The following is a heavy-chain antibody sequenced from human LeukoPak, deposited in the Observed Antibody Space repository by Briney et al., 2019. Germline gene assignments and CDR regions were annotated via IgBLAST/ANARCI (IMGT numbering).Heavy chain of an antibody. D-gene: IGHD6-13*01. V-gene: IGHV1-18*01. Sequence: ASVTVSCTASGYTFTSYGVSWVRQAPGQGLEWMGWISASNGNTNFAQKLQGRVTLTTDTSTSTAYMELRSLTSDDTAVYYCARYPLSYSSNWHYYFDYWGQGTLLTVSS. CDR2: ISASNGNT. J-gene: IGHJ4*02. CDR1: GYTFTSYG. CDR3: ARYPLSYSSNWHYYFDY.